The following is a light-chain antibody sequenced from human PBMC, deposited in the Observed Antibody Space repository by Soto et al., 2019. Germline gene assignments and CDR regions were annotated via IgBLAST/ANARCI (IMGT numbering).Light chain of an antibody. CDR1: SSNIGAGYD. CDR2: GNS. V-gene: IGLV1-40*01. Sequence: QAVVTQPPSVSGAPGQRVTISCTGSSSNIGAGYDVHWYQQLPGTAPKLLIYGNSNRPSGVPDRFAGSKSGTSASLAITGLQAEEEADYYCQSYDSSLSGVVFGGGTTLTVL. J-gene: IGLJ2*01. CDR3: QSYDSSLSGVV.